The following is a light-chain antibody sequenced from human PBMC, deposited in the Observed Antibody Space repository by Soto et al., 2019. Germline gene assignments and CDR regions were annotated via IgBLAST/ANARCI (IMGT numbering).Light chain of an antibody. V-gene: IGKV3-20*01. J-gene: IGKJ1*01. CDR1: QSVSSSY. Sequence: IVLTQSAGTLSLYPGERATLSCRASQSVSSSYLAWYQQKPGQAPRLLIYGASSRATGIPDRFSGSGSGTDFTLTISILEPEDCAVYYCQQYGSSPGTFGQGTKVEIK. CDR2: GAS. CDR3: QQYGSSPGT.